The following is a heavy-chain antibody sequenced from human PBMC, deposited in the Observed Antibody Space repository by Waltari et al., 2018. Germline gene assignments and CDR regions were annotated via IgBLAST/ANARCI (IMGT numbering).Heavy chain of an antibody. V-gene: IGHV3-33*01. Sequence: QVQLVESGGGVVQPGRSLRLSCAASGFTFSSYGMHWVRQAPGKGLEWVAVIWYDGSNKYYADSVKGRFTISRDNSKNTLYLQMNSLRAEDTAVYYCARDREAYGSGSYSPNYGMDVWGQGTTVTVSS. J-gene: IGHJ6*02. CDR2: IWYDGSNK. CDR3: ARDREAYGSGSYSPNYGMDV. CDR1: GFTFSSYG. D-gene: IGHD3-10*01.